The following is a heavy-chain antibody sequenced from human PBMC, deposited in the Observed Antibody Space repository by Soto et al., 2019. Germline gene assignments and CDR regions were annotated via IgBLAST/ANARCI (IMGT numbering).Heavy chain of an antibody. CDR3: ARDSALVGY. CDR1: GYTFSSYG. D-gene: IGHD3-10*01. J-gene: IGHJ4*02. V-gene: IGHV1-18*01. CDR2: ISAYSGNR. Sequence: QVQLVQSGAEVKKPGASVKVSCKASGYTFSSYGISWVRQAPGQGLEWMGWISAYSGNRKDTRKLQGRVTMTTDTCTRTACVERGGLGAEGTGGYCGARDSALVGYWGQGALV.